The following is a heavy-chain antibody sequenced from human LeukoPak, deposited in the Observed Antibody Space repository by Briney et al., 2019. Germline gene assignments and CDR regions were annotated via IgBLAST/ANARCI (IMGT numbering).Heavy chain of an antibody. CDR2: IKEDGREK. CDR3: ARGSHYYDNSGSFPTHY. V-gene: IGHV3-7*01. J-gene: IGHJ4*02. Sequence: GGSLRLSGATSGFTFSSSWMSWVRQAPGKGLECVANIKEDGREKYYVDSVKGRFTISRENAKNSLYLQMNSLRAGDTAVYYCARGSHYYDNSGSFPTHYWGQGTLVTVSS. D-gene: IGHD3-22*01. CDR1: GFTFSSSW.